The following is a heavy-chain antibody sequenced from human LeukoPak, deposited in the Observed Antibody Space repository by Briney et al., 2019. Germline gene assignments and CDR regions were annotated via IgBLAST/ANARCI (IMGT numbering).Heavy chain of an antibody. D-gene: IGHD6-19*01. Sequence: PGGSLRLSCAASGSTLSSYSMNWVRQAPGKGLEWVSSISSSSSYIYYADSVKGRFTISRDNAKNSLYLQMNSLRAEDTAVYYCARGSSGWYDYWGQGTLVTVSS. CDR1: GSTLSSYS. CDR2: ISSSSSYI. CDR3: ARGSSGWYDY. J-gene: IGHJ4*02. V-gene: IGHV3-21*01.